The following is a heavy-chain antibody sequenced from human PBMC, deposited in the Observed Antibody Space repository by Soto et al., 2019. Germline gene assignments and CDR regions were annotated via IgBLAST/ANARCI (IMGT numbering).Heavy chain of an antibody. CDR3: ARGGLGGSYKTDY. CDR2: IIPIFGTA. V-gene: IGHV1-69*01. Sequence: QVQLVQSGAEVKKPGSSVKVSCKASGGTFSSYAISWVRQAPGQGLEWMGGIIPIFGTANYAQKFQGRVTITADESASSAYMELSSLRSQDTALYYCARGGLGGSYKTDYWGQGTLVTVSS. CDR1: GGTFSSYA. D-gene: IGHD1-26*01. J-gene: IGHJ4*02.